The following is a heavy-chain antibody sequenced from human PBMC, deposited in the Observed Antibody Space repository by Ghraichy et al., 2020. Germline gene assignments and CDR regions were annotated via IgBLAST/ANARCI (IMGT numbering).Heavy chain of an antibody. D-gene: IGHD6-6*01. CDR3: ARGLRSSSSQGTTFDY. CDR2: IYHTGTT. V-gene: IGHV4-59*02. J-gene: IGHJ4*02. Sequence: SETLSLTCTVSGGSVRTYYWSWIRQPPGRGLEWIAYIYHTGTTNCNPSLKSRVSISLDTSKNQFSLNLTSVTAVDTALYYCARGLRSSSSQGTTFDYWGQGTLVTVSS. CDR1: GGSVRTYY.